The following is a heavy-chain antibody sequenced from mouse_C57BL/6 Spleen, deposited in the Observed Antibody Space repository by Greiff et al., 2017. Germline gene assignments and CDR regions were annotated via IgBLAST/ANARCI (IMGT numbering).Heavy chain of an antibody. Sequence: VQLQQSGAELVRPGASVKLSCKASGYTFTDYYINWVKQRPGQGLEWIARIYPGSGNTYYNEKFKGKATLTAEKSSSTAYMQLSSLTSEDSAVYFCARSDTVGYFGVWGTGATVTVAS. D-gene: IGHD1-1*01. CDR1: GYTFTDYY. V-gene: IGHV1-76*01. CDR2: IYPGSGNT. CDR3: ARSDTVGYFGV. J-gene: IGHJ1*03.